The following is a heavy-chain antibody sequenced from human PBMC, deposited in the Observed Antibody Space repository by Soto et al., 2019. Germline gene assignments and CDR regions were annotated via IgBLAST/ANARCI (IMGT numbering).Heavy chain of an antibody. V-gene: IGHV1-46*01. CDR3: ARVRSEFGGSYYGAFDI. Sequence: ASVKVSCKASGYTFTSYYMHWVRQAPGQGLEWMGIINPSGGSTSYAQKFQGRVTMTRDTSTSTVYMELSNLRSEDTAVYYCARVRSEFGGSYYGAFDIWGQGTMVTVSS. J-gene: IGHJ3*02. CDR2: INPSGGST. CDR1: GYTFTSYY. D-gene: IGHD1-26*01.